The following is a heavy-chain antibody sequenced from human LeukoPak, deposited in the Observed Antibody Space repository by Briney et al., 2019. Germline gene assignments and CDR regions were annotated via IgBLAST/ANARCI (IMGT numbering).Heavy chain of an antibody. D-gene: IGHD1-1*01. CDR3: ARSHNDLMSYYYYGMDV. CDR2: VSFIVST. CDR1: GGSITSHY. V-gene: IGHV4-4*07. Sequence: SETLSLTCTVSGGSITSHYWSWIRQPAGKALEWIGRVSFIVSTTYNPSLESRVTMSMDTSKNQFSLRLTSVTAADSAVYYCARSHNDLMSYYYYGMDVWGPGTTVTVS. J-gene: IGHJ6*02.